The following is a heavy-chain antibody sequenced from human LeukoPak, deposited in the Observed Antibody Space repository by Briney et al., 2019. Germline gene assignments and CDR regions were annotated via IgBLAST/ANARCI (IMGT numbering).Heavy chain of an antibody. J-gene: IGHJ4*02. D-gene: IGHD2-2*01. CDR1: GYTFTGYY. CDR2: INPNSGGT. Sequence: ASVKVSCTASGYTFTGYYMHWVRQAPGQGLEWMGWINPNSGGTNYAQKLQGRVTMTTDTSTSTAYMELRSLRSDDTAVYYCARDPDRSVGYSSSTCPDYWGQGTLVTVSS. CDR3: ARDPDRSVGYSSSTCPDY. V-gene: IGHV1-2*02.